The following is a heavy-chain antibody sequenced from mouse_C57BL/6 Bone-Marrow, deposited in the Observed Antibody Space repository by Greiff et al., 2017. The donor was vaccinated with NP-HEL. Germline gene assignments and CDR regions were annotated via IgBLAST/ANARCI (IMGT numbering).Heavy chain of an antibody. CDR2: INSDGGST. CDR3: ARFMITTDFDD. D-gene: IGHD2-4*01. J-gene: IGHJ2*01. Sequence: DVMLVESGGGLVQPGESLKLSCESNEYEFPSHDMSWVRKTTEKRLELVAAINSDGGSTYYPDTMERRFIISRDNTKNTLYLEMSSLRSEDTALYYCARFMITTDFDDWGQGTTLTVSS. V-gene: IGHV5-2*01. CDR1: EYEFPSHD.